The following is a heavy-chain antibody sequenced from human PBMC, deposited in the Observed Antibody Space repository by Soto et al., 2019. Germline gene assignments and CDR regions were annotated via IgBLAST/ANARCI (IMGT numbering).Heavy chain of an antibody. CDR2: ISSSSSYI. CDR3: ARDSIAARRGAEYFQH. D-gene: IGHD6-6*01. J-gene: IGHJ1*01. V-gene: IGHV3-21*01. Sequence: GGSLRLSCAASGFTFSSYSMNWVRQAPGKGLEWVSSISSSSSYIYYADSVKGRFTISRDNAKNSLYLQMNSLRAEDTAVYYCARDSIAARRGAEYFQHWGQGTLVTVSS. CDR1: GFTFSSYS.